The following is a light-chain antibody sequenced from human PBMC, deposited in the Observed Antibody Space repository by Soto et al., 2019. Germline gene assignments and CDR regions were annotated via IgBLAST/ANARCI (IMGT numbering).Light chain of an antibody. CDR2: EVR. CDR1: SSDVGRYDS. J-gene: IGLJ3*02. Sequence: QSALTQPPSVSGSPGQSVTISCTGTSSDVGRYDSVSWYQQPPGTAPKLIIYEVRNRPSGVPDRFSGSKSGNTASLTISGLQAEDEADYHCSSFTSSETRVFGGGTKLTGL. CDR3: SSFTSSETRV. V-gene: IGLV2-18*02.